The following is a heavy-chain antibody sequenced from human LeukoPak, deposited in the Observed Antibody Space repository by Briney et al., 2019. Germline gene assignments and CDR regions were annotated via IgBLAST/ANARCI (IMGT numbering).Heavy chain of an antibody. CDR3: ESLDTAKQALAHH. Sequence: GGSLRLSCVVSGLTVSNHWMSWVRQAPAPGLECVAHIREERGQEYYVDSVKGRFTISKNSPKNSLYLQMNTLRVEDTAMYYCESLDTAKQALAHHWGEGTLASVS. D-gene: IGHD5-18*01. CDR1: GLTVSNHW. J-gene: IGHJ5*02. V-gene: IGHV3-7*03. CDR2: IREERGQE.